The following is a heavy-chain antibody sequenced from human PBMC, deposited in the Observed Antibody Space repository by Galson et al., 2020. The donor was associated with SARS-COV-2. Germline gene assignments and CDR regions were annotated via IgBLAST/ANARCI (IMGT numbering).Heavy chain of an antibody. V-gene: IGHV3-30*07. Sequence: GESLKISCAASGFTFSSYAMHWVRQAPGKGLEWVAVISYDGSNKYYADSVKGRFTISRDNSKNTLYLQMNSLRAEDTAVYYCARDNLYCSGGSCYFYGMDVWGQGTTVTVSS. D-gene: IGHD2-15*01. CDR2: ISYDGSNK. J-gene: IGHJ6*02. CDR1: GFTFSSYA. CDR3: ARDNLYCSGGSCYFYGMDV.